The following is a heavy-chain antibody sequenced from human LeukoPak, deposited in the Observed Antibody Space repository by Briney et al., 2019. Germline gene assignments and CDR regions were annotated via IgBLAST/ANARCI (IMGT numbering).Heavy chain of an antibody. V-gene: IGHV3-23*01. Sequence: CFSSISESGASTFYADSVKRRFTISRDNSKNTLYLQLNSLRAEDTAEYYCAKGSATGYFDYWGQGTLVTVST. CDR2: ISESGAST. D-gene: IGHD3-10*01. CDR3: AKGSATGYFDY. J-gene: IGHJ4*02.